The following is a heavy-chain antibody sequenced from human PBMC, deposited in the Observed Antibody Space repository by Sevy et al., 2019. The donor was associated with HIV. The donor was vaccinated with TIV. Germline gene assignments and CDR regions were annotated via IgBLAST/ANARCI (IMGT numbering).Heavy chain of an antibody. CDR2: IKSKTDGGSA. V-gene: IGHV3-15*01. J-gene: IGHJ5*02. CDR3: TGATGFGATWFDP. Sequence: GESLKISCAASGYTFNNAWMGWVRQAPGKGLEWLGRIKSKTDGGSAEYASPVKGRFTISRDDSKSTLYLQMNRLRTEDTGVYYCTGATGFGATWFDPWGQGALVTVSS. CDR1: GYTFNNAW. D-gene: IGHD3-3*01.